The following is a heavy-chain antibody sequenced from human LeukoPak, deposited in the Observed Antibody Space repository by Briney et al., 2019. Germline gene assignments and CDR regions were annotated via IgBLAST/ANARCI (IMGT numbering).Heavy chain of an antibody. J-gene: IGHJ4*02. D-gene: IGHD4-17*01. CDR2: IYNSGST. Sequence: SETLSLTCTVSGGSISSGDYYWSWIRQPPGKGLEWIGYIYNSGSTHYNPSLKSRLIISVDTSKSQFSLNLSSVTAADTAVYYCASGTTVTRFDYWGQGTLVTVSS. V-gene: IGHV4-30-4*01. CDR1: GGSISSGDYY. CDR3: ASGTTVTRFDY.